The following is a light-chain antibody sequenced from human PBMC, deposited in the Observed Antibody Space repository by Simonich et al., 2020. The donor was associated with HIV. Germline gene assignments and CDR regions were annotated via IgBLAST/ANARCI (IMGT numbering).Light chain of an antibody. Sequence: DIQMTQSPSSLSASVVDRVTITCRASQGISNSLAWYQQKPGKAPKLLINTAYRLESGVPSRFSGSGSGTDYTLTISSLQPEDFATYYCQQYYSIPYTFGLGTRLEIK. CDR1: QGISNS. CDR2: TAY. CDR3: QQYYSIPYT. J-gene: IGKJ2*01. V-gene: IGKV1-NL1*01.